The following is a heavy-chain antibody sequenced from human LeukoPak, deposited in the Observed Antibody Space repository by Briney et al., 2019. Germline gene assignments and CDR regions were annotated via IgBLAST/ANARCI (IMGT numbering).Heavy chain of an antibody. CDR2: IYYSGST. D-gene: IGHD6-6*01. CDR3: ARPSWYSSSSGGSYWFDP. J-gene: IGHJ5*02. V-gene: IGHV4-39*01. Sequence: SSETLSLTCTVSGGSISSSSYYWGWIRQPPGKGLEWIGSIYYSGSTYYSPSLKSRVTISVDTSKNQFSLKLSSVTAADTAVYYCARPSWYSSSSGGSYWFDPWGQGTLVTVSS. CDR1: GGSISSSSYY.